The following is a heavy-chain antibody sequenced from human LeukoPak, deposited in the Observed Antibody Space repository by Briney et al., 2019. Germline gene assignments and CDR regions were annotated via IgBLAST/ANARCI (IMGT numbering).Heavy chain of an antibody. CDR1: GFTFSSFC. CDR3: ARYCSGGCYSGLDY. Sequence: GRSLRLSCAASGFTFSSFCMHWVRQAPGRGLEWVALILYDDKYYADSVKGRFTISRDNSKNTLYLQMDSLRAEDTAVYYCARYCSGGCYSGLDYWGQGTLVTVSS. V-gene: IGHV3-33*01. D-gene: IGHD2-15*01. CDR2: ILYDDK. J-gene: IGHJ4*02.